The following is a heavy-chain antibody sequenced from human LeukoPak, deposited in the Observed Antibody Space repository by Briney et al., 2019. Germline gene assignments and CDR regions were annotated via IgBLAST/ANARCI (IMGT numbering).Heavy chain of an antibody. Sequence: SETLSLTCTVSGASISSSSYYWGWIRQPPGKGLEWIGCMFYSGGTYYSPSLKSRVTISADTSKNQFSLKLSSVTAADTAVYYCARRNWGSSRIDYWGQGTLVTVSS. J-gene: IGHJ4*02. CDR1: GASISSSSYY. CDR3: ARRNWGSSRIDY. V-gene: IGHV4-39*01. D-gene: IGHD3-16*01. CDR2: MFYSGGT.